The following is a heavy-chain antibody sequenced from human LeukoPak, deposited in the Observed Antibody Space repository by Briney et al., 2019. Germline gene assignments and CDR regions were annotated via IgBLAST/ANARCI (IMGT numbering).Heavy chain of an antibody. CDR2: ISGSGGST. J-gene: IGHJ4*02. V-gene: IGHV3-23*01. Sequence: GGSLRLSCAASGFTFSSYAMSWVRQAPGKGLEWVSAISGSGGSTYYADSVKGRFTISRDNSKNTLYLQMNSLRAEDTAVHYCAKGTRVVVPAATFDYWGQGTLVTVSS. CDR1: GFTFSSYA. D-gene: IGHD2-2*01. CDR3: AKGTRVVVPAATFDY.